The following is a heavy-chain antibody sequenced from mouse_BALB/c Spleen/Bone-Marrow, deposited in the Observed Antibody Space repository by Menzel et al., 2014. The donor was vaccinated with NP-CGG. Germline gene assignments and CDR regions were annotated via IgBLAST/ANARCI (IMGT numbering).Heavy chain of an antibody. J-gene: IGHJ1*01. CDR1: GFTFXSYA. Sequence: EVHLVESGGGLVKPGGSLKLSCAASGFTFXSYAMSWVRQTPEKRLEWVASISSGGSTYYPDSVKGRFTISRDNARNILYLQMSSLRSEDTAMYYCARGGLRYFDVWGAGTTVTVSS. V-gene: IGHV5-6-5*01. D-gene: IGHD3-2*02. CDR3: ARGGLRYFDV. CDR2: ISSGGST.